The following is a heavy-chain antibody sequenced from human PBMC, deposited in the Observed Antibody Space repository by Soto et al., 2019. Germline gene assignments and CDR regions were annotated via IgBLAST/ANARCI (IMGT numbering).Heavy chain of an antibody. D-gene: IGHD3-3*01. CDR1: GGSFSGYY. Sequence: PSETLSLTCAVYGGSFSGYYWSWIRQPPGKGLEWIGEINHSGSTNYNPSLKSRVTISVDTSKNQFSLKVNSVTAADTAVYYCVRQAGDSWSGYYRFYYYMDVWGKGTTVTVSS. J-gene: IGHJ6*03. CDR2: INHSGST. CDR3: VRQAGDSWSGYYRFYYYMDV. V-gene: IGHV4-34*01.